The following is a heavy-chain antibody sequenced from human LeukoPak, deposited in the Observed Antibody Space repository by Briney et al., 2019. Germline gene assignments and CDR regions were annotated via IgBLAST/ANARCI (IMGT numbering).Heavy chain of an antibody. CDR3: AREQQQRAFDI. CDR2: ISYDGSNK. Sequence: GRSLRLSCAVSGFTFSIYDMHWVRQAPGKGLEWVAVISYDGSNKYYTDSVKGRFTISRDNSKNTLYLQMNSLRAEDTAVYYCAREQQQRAFDIWGQGTMVTVSS. J-gene: IGHJ3*02. V-gene: IGHV3-30-3*01. D-gene: IGHD6-13*01. CDR1: GFTFSIYD.